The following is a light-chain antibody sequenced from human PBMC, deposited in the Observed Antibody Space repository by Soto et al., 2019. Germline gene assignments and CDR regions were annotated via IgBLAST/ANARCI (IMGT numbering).Light chain of an antibody. V-gene: IGLV2-8*01. CDR3: SSYAGSNNYV. J-gene: IGLJ1*01. Sequence: QSALTQPPSASGSPGQSVTISCTGTSSDVGDYNYVSWYQQPPGKAPKLIIYEVSKRPSGVPDRFSASKSGNTASLTVSGLQAEDEADYYCSSYAGSNNYVFGPGTKLPVL. CDR2: EVS. CDR1: SSDVGDYNY.